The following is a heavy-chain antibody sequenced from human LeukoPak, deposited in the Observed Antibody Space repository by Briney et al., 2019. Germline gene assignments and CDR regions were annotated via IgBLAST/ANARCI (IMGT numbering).Heavy chain of an antibody. CDR1: GGSISSYY. Sequence: SETLSLTCTVSGGSISSYYWSWIRQPPGKGLEWIGYIYYSGSTNYNPSLKRRVTISVDTSKNQFSLKLSSVNAADTAVYYCARDASRSGDHYYYYYGMDVWGQGTTVTVSS. J-gene: IGHJ6*02. CDR2: IYYSGST. V-gene: IGHV4-59*01. CDR3: ARDASRSGDHYYYYYGMDV. D-gene: IGHD3-16*01.